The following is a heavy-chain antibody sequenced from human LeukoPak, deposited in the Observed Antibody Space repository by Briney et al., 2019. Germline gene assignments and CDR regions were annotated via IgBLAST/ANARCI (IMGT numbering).Heavy chain of an antibody. J-gene: IGHJ6*02. CDR2: IYYSGST. Sequence: PSETLSLTCTVSGGSISSGGYYWSWIRQHPGKGLEWIGYIYYSGSTYYNPSLKSRVTISVDTSKNQFSLKLSSVTAADTAVNYCARTGYPYGMDVWGQGTTVTVPS. CDR1: GGSISSGGYY. CDR3: ARTGYPYGMDV. D-gene: IGHD5-12*01. V-gene: IGHV4-31*03.